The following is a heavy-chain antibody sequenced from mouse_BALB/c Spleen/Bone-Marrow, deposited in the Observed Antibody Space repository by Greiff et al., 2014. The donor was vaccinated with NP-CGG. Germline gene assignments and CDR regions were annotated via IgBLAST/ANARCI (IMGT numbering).Heavy chain of an antibody. J-gene: IGHJ1*01. Sequence: VQLKQSGPGLVKPGPSVKISCKASGYTFTDYNMHWVKQSHGKSLEWIGYIYPYNGGTGYNQKFKSKATLTVDNSSSTAYMELRSLTSEDSAVYYCARSYGNWYFDVWGAGTTVTVSS. V-gene: IGHV1S29*02. D-gene: IGHD2-10*02. CDR3: ARSYGNWYFDV. CDR2: IYPYNGGT. CDR1: GYTFTDYN.